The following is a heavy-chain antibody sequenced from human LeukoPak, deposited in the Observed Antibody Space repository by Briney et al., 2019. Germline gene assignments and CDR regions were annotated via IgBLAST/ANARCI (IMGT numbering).Heavy chain of an antibody. V-gene: IGHV4-39*07. CDR1: GGSISSSSYY. D-gene: IGHD3-16*02. J-gene: IGHJ6*03. CDR2: IYYSGST. Sequence: PSETLSLTCTVSGGSISSSSYYWGWIRQPPGKGLEWIGSIYYSGSTYYNPSLKSRVTISVDTSKNQFSLKLSSVTAADTAVYYCASVIESDYYYYMDVWGKGTTVTVSS. CDR3: ASVIESDYYYYMDV.